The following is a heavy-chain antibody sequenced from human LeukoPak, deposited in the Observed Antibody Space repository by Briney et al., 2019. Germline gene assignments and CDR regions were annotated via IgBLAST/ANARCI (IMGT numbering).Heavy chain of an antibody. CDR1: SGSISSGGYY. D-gene: IGHD1-26*01. J-gene: IGHJ4*02. CDR3: ARSGSWELDY. Sequence: ASQTLSLTCTVSSGSISSGGYYWSWIRQHPGKGLEWIGYIYYSGSTYYNPSLKSRVTISVDTSKNQFSLKLSSLTAADTAVYFCARSGSWELDYWGQGTLVTVSS. V-gene: IGHV4-31*03. CDR2: IYYSGST.